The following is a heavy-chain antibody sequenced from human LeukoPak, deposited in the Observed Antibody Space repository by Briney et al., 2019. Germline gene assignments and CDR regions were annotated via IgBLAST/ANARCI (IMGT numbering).Heavy chain of an antibody. CDR1: GFTFSSYA. CDR3: ARGSYYYGSGILGD. V-gene: IGHV3-30-3*01. CDR2: ISYDGSNK. D-gene: IGHD3-10*01. J-gene: IGHJ4*02. Sequence: GGSLRLSCAASGFTFSSYAMHWVRQAPGKGLEWVAVISYDGSNKYYADSVKGRFTISRDNSKNTLYLQMNSLRAEDTAVYYCARGSYYYGSGILGDWGQGTLITVSS.